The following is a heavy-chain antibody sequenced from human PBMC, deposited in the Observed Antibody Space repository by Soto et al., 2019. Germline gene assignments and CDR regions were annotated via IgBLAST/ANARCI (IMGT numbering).Heavy chain of an antibody. CDR1: GDSLNSGAYY. CDR2: IYHTGST. Sequence: QVQLQESGPGLVKPSDTLSLTCNVSGDSLNSGAYYWTLIRQSPGRGLEWIGHIYHTGSTNYNPSLRSRLSSPLDSPKNSLSLSLGSGNAVDTGGYWFARRLVGNGSSQWAQATLVTFAS. D-gene: IGHD2-21*01. V-gene: IGHV4-61*03. CDR3: ARRLVGNGSSQ. J-gene: IGHJ4*02.